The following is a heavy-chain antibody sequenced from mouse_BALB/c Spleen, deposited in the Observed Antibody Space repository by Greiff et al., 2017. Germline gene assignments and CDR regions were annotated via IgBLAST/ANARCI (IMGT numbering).Heavy chain of an antibody. CDR1: GYSITSDYA. J-gene: IGHJ4*01. Sequence: ESGPGLVKPSQSLSLTCTATGYSITSDYAWYWLRQFPGNKLEWMGYISYSGSTNYNPSLKSRISITRDTSKNQFFLQLNSVTTEDTATYCYARRDGYDAMDYWGQGTSVTVSS. CDR3: ARRDGYDAMDY. CDR2: ISYSGST. D-gene: IGHD2-3*01. V-gene: IGHV3-2*02.